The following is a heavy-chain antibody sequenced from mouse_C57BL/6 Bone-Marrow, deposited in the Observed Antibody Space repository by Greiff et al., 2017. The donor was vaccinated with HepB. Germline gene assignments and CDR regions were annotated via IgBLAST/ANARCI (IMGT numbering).Heavy chain of an antibody. V-gene: IGHV1-72*01. CDR3: ARRSITAVVAAKDY. D-gene: IGHD1-1*01. CDR2: VDPNSGGT. CDR1: GYTFTSYW. J-gene: IGHJ4*01. Sequence: QVQLQQSGAELVKPGASVKLSCKASGYTFTSYWMHWVKQRPGRGLEWIGRVDPNSGGTKYNEKFKSKATLTVDKPSSTAYMQLSSLTSEDSAVYYCARRSITAVVAAKDYWGQGTSVTVSS.